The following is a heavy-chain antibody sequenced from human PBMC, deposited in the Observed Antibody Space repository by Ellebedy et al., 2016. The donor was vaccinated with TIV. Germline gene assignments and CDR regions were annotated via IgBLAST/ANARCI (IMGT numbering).Heavy chain of an antibody. V-gene: IGHV3-53*01. J-gene: IGHJ3*02. D-gene: IGHD2-2*01. CDR2: IYSGGST. CDR3: ARVGSTSWKRGTGAFDI. CDR1: GFTVSSNY. Sequence: GESLKISXAASGFTVSSNYMSWVRQAPGKGLEWVSVIYSGGSTYYADSVKGRFTISRDNAKNSLYLQMNSLRAEDTAVYYCARVGSTSWKRGTGAFDIWGQGTMVTVSS.